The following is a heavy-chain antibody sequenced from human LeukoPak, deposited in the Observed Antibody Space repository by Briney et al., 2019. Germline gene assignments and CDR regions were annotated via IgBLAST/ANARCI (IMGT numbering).Heavy chain of an antibody. Sequence: PSETLSLTCTVSGNSIRSYYWNWIRQPPGKGLEWIGYIYYSGTTSYNPSLRSRVTISVDMSKNQFSLRLTSVTAADPAVYCCARQSEGFDSWGQGTLVTVSS. V-gene: IGHV4-59*08. CDR2: IYYSGTT. CDR1: GNSIRSYY. CDR3: ARQSEGFDS. J-gene: IGHJ4*02.